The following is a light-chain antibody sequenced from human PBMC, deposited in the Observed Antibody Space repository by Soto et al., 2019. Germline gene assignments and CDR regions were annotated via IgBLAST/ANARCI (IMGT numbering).Light chain of an antibody. Sequence: QSVLTQSPSASASLGASVKLTCTLSSGHSNYAIAWHQQQPKKGPRYLMKVKTDGSHFKGDGIPDRFSGSSPGAERYLIIASLQSEDEADYYCQTWGTGIRVFGGGTKLTVL. J-gene: IGLJ3*02. CDR1: SGHSNYA. CDR2: VKTDGSH. V-gene: IGLV4-69*01. CDR3: QTWGTGIRV.